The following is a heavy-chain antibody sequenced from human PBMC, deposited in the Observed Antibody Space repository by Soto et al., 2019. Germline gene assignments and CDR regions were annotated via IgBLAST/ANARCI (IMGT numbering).Heavy chain of an antibody. CDR3: VRDSPTNLEDADTGASWFDP. Sequence: EVLLVESGGGLVQPGGSLRLSCAASGFNFNFFWMHWVRQAPGKGLVWVSRINGDGSTTDYADSVKGRFTISRDNAKNTLFLQMHSLRAEETAVYYCVRDSPTNLEDADTGASWFDPWGQGPLVTVSS. CDR1: GFNFNFFW. J-gene: IGHJ5*02. V-gene: IGHV3-74*01. D-gene: IGHD7-27*01. CDR2: INGDGSTT.